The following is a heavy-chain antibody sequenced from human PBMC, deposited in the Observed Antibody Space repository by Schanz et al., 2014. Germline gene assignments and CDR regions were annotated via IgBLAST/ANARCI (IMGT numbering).Heavy chain of an antibody. V-gene: IGHV3-48*01. D-gene: IGHD2-8*02. CDR3: AKTLFPGGTQTFGN. Sequence: EVHLLESGGGLVPPGGSLRLSCAASGFTFSDYSMNWVRQAPGKGPEWVSYIRSSSTPIYYADSVKGRFTISRDNAKNTLYLQMNSLRPEDTAVYYCAKTLFPGGTQTFGNWGRGTLVTVSS. CDR2: IRSSSTPI. CDR1: GFTFSDYS. J-gene: IGHJ4*02.